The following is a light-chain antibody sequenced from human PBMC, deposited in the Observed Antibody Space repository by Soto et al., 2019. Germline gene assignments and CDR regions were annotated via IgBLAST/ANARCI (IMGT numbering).Light chain of an antibody. CDR1: SSDVGGYNY. V-gene: IGLV2-14*01. J-gene: IGLJ1*01. CDR3: SSYTRSTTYYV. CDR2: EVN. Sequence: QSVLTQPASVSGSPGQSITISCTGTSSDVGGYNYVSWYQQHPGKAPKLMIYEVNNRPSGVSNRFSGSKSGNTASLTISGLQDEDEADYYCSSYTRSTTYYVFGTGTKLTVL.